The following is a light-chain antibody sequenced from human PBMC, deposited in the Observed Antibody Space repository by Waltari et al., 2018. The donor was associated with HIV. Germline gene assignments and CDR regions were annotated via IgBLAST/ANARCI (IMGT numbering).Light chain of an antibody. CDR1: QSVSSY. CDR2: DAS. Sequence: EIVLTQSPATLSLSPGERATLSCRASQSVSSYLAWYQQKPGQAPRLLIYDASNRATSIPARFSGSGSGTDFTLTISSLEPEDFAVYYCQQRSNWPPLFGGGTKVEIK. CDR3: QQRSNWPPL. J-gene: IGKJ4*02. V-gene: IGKV3-11*01.